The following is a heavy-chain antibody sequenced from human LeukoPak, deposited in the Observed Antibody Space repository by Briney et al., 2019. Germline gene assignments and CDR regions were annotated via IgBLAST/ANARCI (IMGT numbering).Heavy chain of an antibody. J-gene: IGHJ4*02. CDR1: GFTFSSYA. CDR3: AKVSRKAVAGTADY. Sequence: GGSLRLSCEASGFTFSSYAMSWVRQAPGKGLEWVSAISGSGGSTYYADSVKGRFTISRDNSKNTLYLQMNSLRAEDTAVYYCAKVSRKAVAGTADYWGQGTLVTVSS. D-gene: IGHD6-19*01. V-gene: IGHV3-23*01. CDR2: ISGSGGST.